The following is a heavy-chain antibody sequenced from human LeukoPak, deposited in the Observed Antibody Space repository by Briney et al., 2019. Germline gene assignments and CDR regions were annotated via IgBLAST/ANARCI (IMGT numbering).Heavy chain of an antibody. J-gene: IGHJ5*02. CDR3: TRHVVTLLQGVTQRRENWFDP. CDR1: GYSFSTYY. V-gene: IGHV1-2*02. D-gene: IGHD2-21*02. Sequence: ASVKVSCRASGYSFSTYYMNWVRQAPGHGLEWLGWINTDSGGTNYAQKFLGRVTMTRDKANTTAYLELTGLTSDDTAVYYCTRHVVTLLQGVTQRRENWFDPWGQGTLVTVSS. CDR2: INTDSGGT.